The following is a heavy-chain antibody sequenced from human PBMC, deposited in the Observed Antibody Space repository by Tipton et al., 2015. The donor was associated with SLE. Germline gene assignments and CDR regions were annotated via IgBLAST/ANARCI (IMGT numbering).Heavy chain of an antibody. V-gene: IGHV4-61*08. CDR2: INHSGST. D-gene: IGHD5-18*01. CDR3: ARERYGLDY. J-gene: IGHJ4*02. CDR1: GGSVSSGGYY. Sequence: LRLSCTVSGGSVSSGGYYWSWIRQPPGKGLEWIGEINHSGSTNYNPSLKSRVTISVDTSKNQFSLKLSSVTAEDTAVYYCARERYGLDYWGQGTLVTVSS.